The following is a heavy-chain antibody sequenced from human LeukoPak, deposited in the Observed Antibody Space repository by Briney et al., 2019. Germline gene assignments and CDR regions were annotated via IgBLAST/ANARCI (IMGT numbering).Heavy chain of an antibody. CDR1: GFTFDDYA. CDR3: AKDRVHYYDNPELGDAFDI. CDR2: ISWNSGSI. J-gene: IGHJ3*02. Sequence: GRSLRLSCAASGFTFDDYAMHWVRQAPGKGLEWVSGISWNSGSIGYADSVKGRFTISRDNAKNSLYLQMNSLRAEDTALYYCAKDRVHYYDNPELGDAFDIWGQGTMVTVSS. V-gene: IGHV3-9*01. D-gene: IGHD3-22*01.